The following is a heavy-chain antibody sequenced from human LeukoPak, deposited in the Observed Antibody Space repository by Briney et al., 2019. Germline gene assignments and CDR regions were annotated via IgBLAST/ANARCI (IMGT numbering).Heavy chain of an antibody. V-gene: IGHV4-34*01. Sequence: SETLSLTCAVYGGSFSGYYWSWIRQPPGKGLEWIGEINHSGSTNYNPSLKSRVTISVDTSKNQFSLKLSSVTAADTAVYYCARDRTGGSRERETEFDYWGQGTLVTVSS. CDR3: ARDRTGGSRERETEFDY. J-gene: IGHJ4*02. D-gene: IGHD1-26*01. CDR2: INHSGST. CDR1: GGSFSGYY.